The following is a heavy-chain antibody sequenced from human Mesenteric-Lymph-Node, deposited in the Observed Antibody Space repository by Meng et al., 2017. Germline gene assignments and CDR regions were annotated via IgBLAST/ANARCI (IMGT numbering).Heavy chain of an antibody. J-gene: IGHJ4*02. CDR3: ARIPYSSSAIDY. Sequence: ASVKVSCKASGGTFSSYAISWVRQAPGQGLEWMGWINPNSGGTNYAQKFQGRVTMTRDTSISTAYMELSRLRSDDTAVYYCARIPYSSSAIDYWGQGTLVTVSS. D-gene: IGHD6-13*01. CDR2: INPNSGGT. V-gene: IGHV1-2*02. CDR1: GGTFSSYA.